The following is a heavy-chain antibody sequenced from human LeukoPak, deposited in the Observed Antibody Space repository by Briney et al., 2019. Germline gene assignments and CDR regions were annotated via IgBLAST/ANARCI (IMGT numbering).Heavy chain of an antibody. CDR1: GFAFSNHA. J-gene: IGHJ5*02. Sequence: PGGSLRLSCEASGFAFSNHAMTWVRQAPGEGLQWVSTISDTGKTTFYRDSVRGRFTISRDISNNTLYLQMDGLRADDTAVYYCARGGAYDHGVLDAWGQGTLVTVSS. CDR3: ARGGAYDHGVLDA. V-gene: IGHV3-23*01. D-gene: IGHD4/OR15-4a*01. CDR2: ISDTGKTT.